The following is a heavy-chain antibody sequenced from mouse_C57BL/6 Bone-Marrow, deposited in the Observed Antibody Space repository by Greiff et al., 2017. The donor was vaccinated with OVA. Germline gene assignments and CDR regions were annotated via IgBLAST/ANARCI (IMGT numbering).Heavy chain of an antibody. CDR2: IDPSDSYT. Sequence: QVQLQQPGAELVKPGASVKLSCKASGYTFTSYWMQWVKQRPGQGLEWIGEIDPSDSYTNYNQKFKGKATLTVDTSSSTAYMQLSSLTSEDSAVYYCARSTAVVPLWGQGTTLTVSS. J-gene: IGHJ2*01. V-gene: IGHV1-50*01. D-gene: IGHD1-1*01. CDR3: ARSTAVVPL. CDR1: GYTFTSYW.